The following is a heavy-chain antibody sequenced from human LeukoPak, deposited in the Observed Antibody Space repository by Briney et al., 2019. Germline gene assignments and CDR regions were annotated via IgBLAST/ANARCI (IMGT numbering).Heavy chain of an antibody. J-gene: IGHJ4*02. V-gene: IGHV3-23*01. D-gene: IGHD3-10*01. Sequence: GGSLRLSCAASGFTFSSYWMNWARQAPGKGLEWVSAISGSGGSTYYADSVKGRFTISRDNSKNTLYLQMNSLRAEDTAVYYCATYGSGSYYTQFDYWGQGTLVTVSS. CDR3: ATYGSGSYYTQFDY. CDR1: GFTFSSYW. CDR2: ISGSGGST.